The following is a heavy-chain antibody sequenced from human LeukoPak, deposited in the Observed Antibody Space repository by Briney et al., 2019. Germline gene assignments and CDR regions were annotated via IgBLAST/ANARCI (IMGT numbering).Heavy chain of an antibody. V-gene: IGHV1-46*01. D-gene: IGHD3-16*01. CDR2: INPSGGTT. J-gene: IGHJ4*02. Sequence: ASVKVSCKASGYTFTSYYMHWVRRAPGQGLEWMGIINPSGGTTSYAQKFQGRVTLTRDTSTSTVYMELSSLISDDTAVYYCATLGGPSDYWGQGTLVIVSS. CDR1: GYTFTSYY. CDR3: ATLGGPSDY.